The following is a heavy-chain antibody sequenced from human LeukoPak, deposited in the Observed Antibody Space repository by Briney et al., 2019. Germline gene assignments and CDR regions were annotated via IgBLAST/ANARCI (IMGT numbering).Heavy chain of an antibody. CDR2: INTYLGHT. D-gene: IGHD2-15*01. V-gene: IGHV1-18*01. CDR3: ALNFTGGYCSSASCYSGLGY. Sequence: ASVKVSCKASGYSLSNYGITWVRQAPGQGLEWMGWINTYLGHTNYAQNLQGRVTVTTDTSTNTAYMELRSLRSDDTAMYYCALNFTGGYCSSASCYSGLGYWGRGTLVTVSS. CDR1: GYSLSNYG. J-gene: IGHJ4*02.